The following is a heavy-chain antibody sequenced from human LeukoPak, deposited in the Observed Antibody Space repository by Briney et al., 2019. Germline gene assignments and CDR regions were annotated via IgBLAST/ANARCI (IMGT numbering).Heavy chain of an antibody. CDR3: ARFHTSGYYRHFDF. CDR1: GGSFSDYY. V-gene: IGHV4-34*01. Sequence: PSETLSLTCTVNGGSFSDYYWTWIRQPPGKGLEWIGEINHGGSTNYNPSLKSRVTMSVDTSKNQFSLKLSSVTAADTAVYYCARFHTSGYYRHFDFWGQGTLVTVSS. CDR2: INHGGST. D-gene: IGHD3-22*01. J-gene: IGHJ4*02.